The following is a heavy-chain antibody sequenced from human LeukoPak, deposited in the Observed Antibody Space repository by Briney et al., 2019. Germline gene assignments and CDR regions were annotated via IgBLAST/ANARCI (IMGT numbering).Heavy chain of an antibody. V-gene: IGHV3-64*01. D-gene: IGHD6-13*01. CDR3: AKTQSSSWPLSFDY. CDR1: GFTFDDYA. CDR2: ISSNGGST. Sequence: PGRSLRLSCAASGFTFDDYAMHWVRQAPGKGLEYVSAISSNGGSTYYANSVKGRFTISRDNSKNTLYLQMGSLRAEDMAVYYCAKTQSSSWPLSFDYWGQGTLVTVSS. J-gene: IGHJ4*02.